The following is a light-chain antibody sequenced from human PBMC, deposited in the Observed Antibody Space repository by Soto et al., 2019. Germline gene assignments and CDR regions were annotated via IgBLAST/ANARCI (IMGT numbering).Light chain of an antibody. CDR3: QQYGTSPSS. V-gene: IGKV3-20*01. CDR1: QSVSSSY. Sequence: EIVLTQSPGTLSLSPGERATLSCRASQSVSSSYLAWYQQKPGQAPRLLIYGASSRATGIPDRFSGSGSGTDFTLTINRLEPEDFAVYYCQQYGTSPSSFGPGTKVDIK. J-gene: IGKJ3*01. CDR2: GAS.